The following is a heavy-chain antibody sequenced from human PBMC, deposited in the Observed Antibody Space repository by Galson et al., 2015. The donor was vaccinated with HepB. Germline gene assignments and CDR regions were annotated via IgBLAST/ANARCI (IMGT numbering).Heavy chain of an antibody. CDR3: ARQSATMATGFDY. D-gene: IGHD3-10*01. CDR1: GGTFSSYT. CDR2: INPNSGTT. V-gene: IGHV1-2*05. J-gene: IGHJ4*02. Sequence: SVKVSCKASGGTFSSYTISWVRQAPGQGLEWMGRINPNSGTTDYAQKFQGRVTMTRDTSFSTAYMELSRLTSDDTVVYYCARQSATMATGFDYWGQGTLVTVSS.